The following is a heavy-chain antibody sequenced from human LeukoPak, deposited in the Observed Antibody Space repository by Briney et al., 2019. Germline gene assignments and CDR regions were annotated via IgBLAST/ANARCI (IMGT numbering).Heavy chain of an antibody. D-gene: IGHD5-18*01. CDR2: IYPGDSDT. Sequence: GESLKISCKGSGYSFTSYWIGWVRQMPGKGLEWMGIIYPGDSDTRYSPSFQGQVTISADKSISTAYLQWSSLKASDTAMYYCAREERGYSHGGYYYYYMDVWGKGTTVTVSS. V-gene: IGHV5-51*01. CDR1: GYSFTSYW. CDR3: AREERGYSHGGYYYYYMDV. J-gene: IGHJ6*03.